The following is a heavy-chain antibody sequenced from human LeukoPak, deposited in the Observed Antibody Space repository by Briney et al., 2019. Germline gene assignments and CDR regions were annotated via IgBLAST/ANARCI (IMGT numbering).Heavy chain of an antibody. D-gene: IGHD3/OR15-3a*01. CDR1: GLTFSDSY. J-gene: IGHJ3*02. V-gene: IGHV3-11*01. CDR3: ASLDRSIIAFDI. Sequence: PGGSLRLSCAASGLTFSDSYMSWIRQAPGKGLEWISYITSGGSSIYYADSVQGRFTISRDNAKNSLYLQMSSLRAEDTAVYYCASLDRSIIAFDIWGQGTMVTVSS. CDR2: ITSGGSSI.